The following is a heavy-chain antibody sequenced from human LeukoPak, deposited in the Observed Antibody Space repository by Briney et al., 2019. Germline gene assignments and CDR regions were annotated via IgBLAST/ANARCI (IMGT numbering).Heavy chain of an antibody. CDR1: GYTFSGNY. Sequence: RASVKVSCKASGYTFSGNYMHWVRQAPGQGLEWMGCINPNRVARNYAQKLQDSVNLTTDTSISTAYMELRRLRSDDTAVYYCTRVGVGIVPFDYWGQGTLVTVSS. D-gene: IGHD2-15*01. CDR3: TRVGVGIVPFDY. J-gene: IGHJ4*02. CDR2: INPNRVAR. V-gene: IGHV1-2*02.